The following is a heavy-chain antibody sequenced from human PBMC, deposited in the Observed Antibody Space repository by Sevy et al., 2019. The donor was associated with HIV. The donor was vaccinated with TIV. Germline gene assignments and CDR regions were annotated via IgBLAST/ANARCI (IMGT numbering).Heavy chain of an antibody. D-gene: IGHD2-21*02. CDR2: INWNGGST. CDR1: GFVFEDYG. J-gene: IGHJ4*02. Sequence: GGSLRLSCAASGFVFEDYGMNWVRQAPGKGLECVSGINWNGGSTGYADSVKGRFTISRDNAKNSLYPQMNSLRAEDTAIYYCAREQSCGGACYYFDTWGQGALVTVSS. V-gene: IGHV3-20*04. CDR3: AREQSCGGACYYFDT.